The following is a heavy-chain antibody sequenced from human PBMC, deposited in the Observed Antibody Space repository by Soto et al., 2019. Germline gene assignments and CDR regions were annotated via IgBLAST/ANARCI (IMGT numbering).Heavy chain of an antibody. V-gene: IGHV4-59*01. D-gene: IGHD2-15*01. CDR3: GRLKGGNTVDS. J-gene: IGHJ4*02. CDR2: VYSGGYT. CDR1: GGSIGTFY. Sequence: PSETLSLTCSVSGGSIGTFYWSWIRQPPGKRLEWIGFVYSGGYTNYTNYNPSLKSRVTISVDKSKNQFSLKMKSVTAADTAVYFCGRLKGGNTVDSWGPGTLVTVSS.